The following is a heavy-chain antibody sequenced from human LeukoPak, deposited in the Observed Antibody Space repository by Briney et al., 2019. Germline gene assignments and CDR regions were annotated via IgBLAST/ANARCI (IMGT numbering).Heavy chain of an antibody. V-gene: IGHV1-8*03. CDR2: MNPNSGNT. CDR3: ASSSSSIVAQGYYYYYMDV. CDR1: GYTFTSYD. Sequence: ASVKVSCKASGYTFTSYDINWVRQATGQGLEWMGWMNPNSGNTGYAQKFQGRVTITRNTSISTAYMELSSLRSEDTAVYYCASSSSSIVAQGYYYYYMDVWGKGTTVTVSS. D-gene: IGHD6-6*01. J-gene: IGHJ6*03.